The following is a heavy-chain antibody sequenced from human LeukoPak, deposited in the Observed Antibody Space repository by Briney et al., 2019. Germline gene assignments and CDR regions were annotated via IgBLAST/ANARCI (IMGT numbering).Heavy chain of an antibody. J-gene: IGHJ4*02. CDR3: ARENEYSSSSFDY. V-gene: IGHV3-48*03. CDR1: GFIFSSYS. CDR2: ISSGASAI. Sequence: GGSLRLSCAASGFIFSSYSMNWVRQAPGKGLEWVSYISSGASAIYYADSVEGRFTISRDNAQNSLYLQMNSLRAEDTAVYYCARENEYSSSSFDYWGQGTLVTVSS. D-gene: IGHD6-6*01.